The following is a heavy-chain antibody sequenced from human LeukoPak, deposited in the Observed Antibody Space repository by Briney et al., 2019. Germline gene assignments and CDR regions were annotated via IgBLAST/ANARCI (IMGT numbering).Heavy chain of an antibody. CDR3: ARDGPSGAYQSDYYYYGMDV. CDR1: GYTFTNYG. D-gene: IGHD2-15*01. V-gene: IGHV1-18*01. Sequence: GASVKVSCKASGYTFTNYGISWVRQAPGQGLEWMGWISAYNGNTNYAQKLQGRVTMTTDTSTSTAYMELRSLRSDDTAVYYCARDGPSGAYQSDYYYYGMDVWGQGTTVTVSS. J-gene: IGHJ6*02. CDR2: ISAYNGNT.